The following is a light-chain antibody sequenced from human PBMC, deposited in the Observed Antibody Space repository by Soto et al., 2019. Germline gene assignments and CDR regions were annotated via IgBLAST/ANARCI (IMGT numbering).Light chain of an antibody. V-gene: IGKV1-27*01. CDR1: HDISNY. CDR2: GAS. CDR3: QKYNSAPWT. Sequence: DIQMTQSPSSLSASVGDRVTITCRASHDISNYLAWYLQKPGKVPKLLIYGASTLKSGVPSRFSGSGYGTDFTLTISSLQPEDVATYYCQKYNSAPWTFGQGTKVDIK. J-gene: IGKJ1*01.